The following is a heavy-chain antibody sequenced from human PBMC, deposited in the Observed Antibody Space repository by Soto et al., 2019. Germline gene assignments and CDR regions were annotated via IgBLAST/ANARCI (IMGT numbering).Heavy chain of an antibody. D-gene: IGHD6-13*01. CDR3: ANLIAAAGPPHSPRYYYGMDV. J-gene: IGHJ6*02. V-gene: IGHV1-69*13. CDR1: GGTFSSYT. CDR2: IIPIFGTA. Sequence: SVKVSCKASGGTFSSYTISWVRQAPGQGLEWMGGIIPIFGTADYAQKFQGRVTITADESTSTAYMELSSLRSEDTAVYYCANLIAAAGPPHSPRYYYGMDVWGQGTTVTVSS.